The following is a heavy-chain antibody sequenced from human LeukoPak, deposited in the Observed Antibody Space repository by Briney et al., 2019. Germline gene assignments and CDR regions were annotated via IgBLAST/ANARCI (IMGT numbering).Heavy chain of an antibody. D-gene: IGHD2-2*01. Sequence: SETLSLTCTVSGGSISSSSYYWGWIRQPPGKGLEWIGSIYYSGSTYYNPSLKSRVTISVDTSKNQFSLKLSSVTAADTAVYYCARLAGYCSSTSCHHNNWFDPWGQGTLVTVSS. CDR1: GGSISSSSYY. J-gene: IGHJ5*02. CDR3: ARLAGYCSSTSCHHNNWFDP. CDR2: IYYSGST. V-gene: IGHV4-39*01.